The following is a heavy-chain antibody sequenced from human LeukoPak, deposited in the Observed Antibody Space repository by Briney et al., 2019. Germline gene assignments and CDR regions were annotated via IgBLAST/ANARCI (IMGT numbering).Heavy chain of an antibody. J-gene: IGHJ4*02. Sequence: PGGSLRLSCAASGFTFSSYWMHWVRQAPGKGLEWVSSISTSSSYIYYADSVKGRFTISRDNAKNSLYLQMNSLRAEDTAVYYCARFATYGSGTYAFDYWGQGTLVTVSS. CDR1: GFTFSSYW. CDR2: ISTSSSYI. V-gene: IGHV3-21*01. CDR3: ARFATYGSGTYAFDY. D-gene: IGHD3-10*01.